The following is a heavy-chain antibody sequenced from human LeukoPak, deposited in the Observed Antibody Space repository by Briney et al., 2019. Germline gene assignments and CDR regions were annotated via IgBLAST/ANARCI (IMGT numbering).Heavy chain of an antibody. V-gene: IGHV3-7*01. CDR3: VRWDCSSSSCSDAFDI. CDR2: IKDDGSEK. Sequence: PGGSLRLSCEASGFTFSTYWMSWVRQAPGKGLEWVANIKDDGSEKYYVDSVKGRLTISRDNAKNSLYMQMNSLRVEDTAMYYCVRWDCSSSSCSDAFDIWGQGTMVTVSS. D-gene: IGHD2-2*01. CDR1: GFTFSTYW. J-gene: IGHJ3*02.